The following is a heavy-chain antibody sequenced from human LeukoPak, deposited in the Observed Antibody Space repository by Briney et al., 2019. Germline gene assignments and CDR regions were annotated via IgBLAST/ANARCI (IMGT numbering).Heavy chain of an antibody. Sequence: KASETLSLTCTVSGGSVSSGSYSWSWIRQPPGKGLEWIGYINYSGTTSYNPSLKSRVTLSVDTSKHQFSLKLSSVTAADTAVYYCARDGSGSYYHADYWGQGTLVTVSS. J-gene: IGHJ4*02. CDR2: INYSGTT. CDR1: GGSVSSGSYS. CDR3: ARDGSGSYYHADY. D-gene: IGHD1-26*01. V-gene: IGHV4-61*01.